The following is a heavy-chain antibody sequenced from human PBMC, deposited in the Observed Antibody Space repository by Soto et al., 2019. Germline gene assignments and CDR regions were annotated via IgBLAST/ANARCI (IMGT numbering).Heavy chain of an antibody. Sequence: SVKVSCKASGFTFTSSAVQWVRQARGQRLEWIGWIVVGSGNTNYAQKFQERVTITRDMSTSTAYMELSSLRSEDTAVYYCAATHEYCSSTSCFYYYYGMDVWGQGTTVTVSS. V-gene: IGHV1-58*01. D-gene: IGHD2-2*01. CDR1: GFTFTSSA. CDR2: IVVGSGNT. CDR3: AATHEYCSSTSCFYYYYGMDV. J-gene: IGHJ6*02.